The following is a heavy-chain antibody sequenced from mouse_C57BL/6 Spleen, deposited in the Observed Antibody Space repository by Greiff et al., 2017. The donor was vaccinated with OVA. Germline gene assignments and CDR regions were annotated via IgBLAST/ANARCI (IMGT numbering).Heavy chain of an antibody. D-gene: IGHD2-5*01. CDR2: INPYNGGT. V-gene: IGHV1-19*01. CDR1: GYTFTDYY. Sequence: EVQLQQSGPVLVKPGASVKMSCKASGYTFTDYYMNWVKQSHGKSLEWIGVINPYNGGTSYNQKFKGKATLTVDKSSSTAYMELNSLTSEDSAVYYCARCPYSNYEDYAMDDWGQGTSVTVSS. J-gene: IGHJ4*01. CDR3: ARCPYSNYEDYAMDD.